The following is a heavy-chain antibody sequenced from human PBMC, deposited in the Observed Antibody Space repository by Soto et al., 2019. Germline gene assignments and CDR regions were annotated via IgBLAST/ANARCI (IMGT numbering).Heavy chain of an antibody. J-gene: IGHJ5*01. CDR1: AGYLERSHYF. CDR3: ASSTFFPDSRGYHFKNLDS. Sequence: SETLSLTCSVSAGYLERSHYFWNWIRQPPGKGLEWIGNISYSGVSNPNPALKSRVTLSLCTFNNQFSLTLTSVPPPDPAVLHGASSTFFPDSRGYHFKNLDSWGQGTLGTVSS. V-gene: IGHV4-61*01. CDR2: ISYSGVS. D-gene: IGHD3-22*01.